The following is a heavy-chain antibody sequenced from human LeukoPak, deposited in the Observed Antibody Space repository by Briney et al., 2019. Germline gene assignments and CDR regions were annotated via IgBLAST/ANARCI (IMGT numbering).Heavy chain of an antibody. Sequence: SETLSLTCTVSGGSISDYYWSWIRQPPGKGLEWIGYLYYSGSTNCNPSLKSRVTISADTSKNQFSLKLSSVTAADTAVYYCAHGTGDSSGYYYPLYYFDYWGQGTLVTVSS. CDR3: AHGTGDSSGYYYPLYYFDY. V-gene: IGHV4-59*08. CDR2: LYYSGST. J-gene: IGHJ4*02. D-gene: IGHD3-22*01. CDR1: GGSISDYY.